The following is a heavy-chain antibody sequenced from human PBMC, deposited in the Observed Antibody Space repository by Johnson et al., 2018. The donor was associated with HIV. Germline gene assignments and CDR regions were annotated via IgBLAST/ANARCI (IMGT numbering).Heavy chain of an antibody. CDR1: GFTFSTYA. J-gene: IGHJ3*02. Sequence: QVQLVESGGGVVQPGRSLRLSCAASGFTFSTYAMHWVRQTPGKGLEWVAIISYDGSNKYYADSVKGRFTISRDNSKNTLYLQMNSLRAEDTAMYYCATSGSTLGSASSDAFDIWGQGTMVTVSS. V-gene: IGHV3-30*04. CDR2: ISYDGSNK. CDR3: ATSGSTLGSASSDAFDI. D-gene: IGHD3-10*01.